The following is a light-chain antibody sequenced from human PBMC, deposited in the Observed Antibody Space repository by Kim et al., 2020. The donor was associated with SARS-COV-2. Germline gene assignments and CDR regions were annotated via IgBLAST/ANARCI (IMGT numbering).Light chain of an antibody. CDR3: QQGYSSPQIT. V-gene: IGKV1-39*01. Sequence: ASVGERVIITCRASQSISSHLNWYQQKPGKAPKLLIYAASSLQSGVPSRFTGSGSGTEFTLNIRTLQPEDSATYYCQQGYSSPQITFGQGTRLE. J-gene: IGKJ5*01. CDR1: QSISSH. CDR2: AAS.